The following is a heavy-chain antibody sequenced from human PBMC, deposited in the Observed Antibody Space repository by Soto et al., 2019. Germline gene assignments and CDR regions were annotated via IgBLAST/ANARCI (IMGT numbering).Heavy chain of an antibody. J-gene: IGHJ6*02. CDR1: GYTFTGYY. D-gene: IGHD1-26*01. Sequence: ASVKVSCKASGYTFTGYYVHWVRQAPGQGLEWMGWINPNSGDTYLAQRFQGRVAMNRDTSIGTAYMELRGLTSDDTAEYYCAKGGAIVAAGTRVYLYNAMDVWGQGTTVTVSS. CDR2: INPNSGDT. V-gene: IGHV1-2*02. CDR3: AKGGAIVAAGTRVYLYNAMDV.